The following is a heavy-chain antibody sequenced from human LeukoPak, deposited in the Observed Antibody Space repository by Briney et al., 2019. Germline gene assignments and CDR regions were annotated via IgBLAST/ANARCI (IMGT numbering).Heavy chain of an antibody. CDR1: GFTFSSYG. CDR2: IWYDGSNK. CDR3: AREAPKEYYGMDV. J-gene: IGHJ6*02. V-gene: IGHV3-33*01. Sequence: GSLRLSCAASGFTFSSYGMHWVRQAPGKGLEWVAVIWYDGSNKYYADSVKGRFTISRDNSKNTLYLQMNSLRAEDTAVYYCAREAPKEYYGMDVWGQGTTVTVSS.